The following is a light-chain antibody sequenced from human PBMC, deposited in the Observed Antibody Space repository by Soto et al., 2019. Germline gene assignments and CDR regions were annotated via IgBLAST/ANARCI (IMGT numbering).Light chain of an antibody. CDR1: QTISSNN. CDR3: QQFGSGT. J-gene: IGKJ1*01. V-gene: IGKV3-20*01. CDR2: GTS. Sequence: EIVLTQSPGTLSVSPGERATLSCRASQTISSNNLAWYQQKPGQAPSLLIYGTSSRATGIPDRFSGSGSGTDFTLTISRLEPEDSAMYYCQQFGSGTFGQGTKVEI.